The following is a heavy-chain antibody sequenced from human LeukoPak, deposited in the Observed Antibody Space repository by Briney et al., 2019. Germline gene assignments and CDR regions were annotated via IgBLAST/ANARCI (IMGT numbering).Heavy chain of an antibody. Sequence: GESLKISCKGSGYSFTSYWIGWVRQMPGKGLEWMGIIYPGGSDTRYSPSFQGQVTISADKSISTAYLQWSSLKASDTAMYYCARHWRTDYYDSSGQPDYWGQGTLVTVSS. J-gene: IGHJ4*02. CDR2: IYPGGSDT. CDR1: GYSFTSYW. CDR3: ARHWRTDYYDSSGQPDY. D-gene: IGHD3-22*01. V-gene: IGHV5-51*01.